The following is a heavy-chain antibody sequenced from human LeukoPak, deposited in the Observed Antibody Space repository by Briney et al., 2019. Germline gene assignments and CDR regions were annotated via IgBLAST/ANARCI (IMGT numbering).Heavy chain of an antibody. CDR3: ARDLPPWNYFDY. V-gene: IGHV3-7*01. D-gene: IGHD1-1*01. CDR1: GFTFSNYW. J-gene: IGHJ4*02. CDR2: IKQDGSEK. Sequence: PGGSLRLSCAASGFTFSNYWMSWVRQAPGKGLEWVANIKQDGSEKYYVDSVKGRFTISRDNAKNSLYLQMNSLRAEDTATYYCARDLPPWNYFDYWGQGSLVTVSS.